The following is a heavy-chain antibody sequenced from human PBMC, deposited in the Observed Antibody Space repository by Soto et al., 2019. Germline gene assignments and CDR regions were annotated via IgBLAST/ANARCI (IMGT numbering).Heavy chain of an antibody. J-gene: IGHJ4*02. CDR1: GVSISSYY. D-gene: IGHD4-17*01. V-gene: IGHV4-59*01. Sequence: SETLSLTCAVSGVSISSYYWSWIRQPPGKGLEWIGYNYYSGTTNYNPSLKIRVTISVDTSKNQFSLRLTSVTAADTAVYYCVRESYIRYGHAIDHWFQEILVTVSS. CDR2: NYYSGTT. CDR3: VRESYIRYGHAIDH.